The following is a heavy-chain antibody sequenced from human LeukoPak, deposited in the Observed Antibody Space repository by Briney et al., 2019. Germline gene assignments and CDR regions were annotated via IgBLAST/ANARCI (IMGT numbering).Heavy chain of an antibody. CDR3: ARNVEMATTDPFDY. V-gene: IGHV1-69*13. D-gene: IGHD5-24*01. J-gene: IGHJ4*02. CDR2: IIPIFGTA. Sequence: SVKVSCKASGGTFSSYAISWVRQAPGQGLEWMGGIIPIFGTANYAQKFQGRVTITADESTSTAYMELSGLRSEDTAVYYCARNVEMATTDPFDYWGQGTLVTVSS. CDR1: GGTFSSYA.